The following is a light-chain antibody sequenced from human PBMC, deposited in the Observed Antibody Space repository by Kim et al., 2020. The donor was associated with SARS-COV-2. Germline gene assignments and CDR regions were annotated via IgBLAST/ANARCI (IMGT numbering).Light chain of an antibody. V-gene: IGKV3-11*01. CDR2: DAS. J-gene: IGKJ4*01. CDR3: QQHDSWTLT. CDR1: QRINIY. Sequence: EIVLTQSPATLSLSPGERATLSCRASQRINIYLAWYQQKRGQAPRLLIYDASNRATGTPARFIGSGSGTDFSLTITSLEPGDFAVYYWQQHDSWTLTLGGGTKLE.